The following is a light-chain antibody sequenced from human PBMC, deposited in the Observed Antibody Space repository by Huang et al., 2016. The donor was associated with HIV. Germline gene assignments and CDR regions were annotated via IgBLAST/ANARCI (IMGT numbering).Light chain of an antibody. CDR1: QGVGRN. V-gene: IGKV3-15*01. CDR2: GAS. Sequence: EIVMTQSPATLSVSPGESATLSCRARQGVGRNLAWYQQRHGQAPRRRIYGASSRATVSPARFSGSGSGTEFTLTISSLQSDDFAVYYCQQYYNWPPLTFGGGSKVEIK. J-gene: IGKJ4*01. CDR3: QQYYNWPPLT.